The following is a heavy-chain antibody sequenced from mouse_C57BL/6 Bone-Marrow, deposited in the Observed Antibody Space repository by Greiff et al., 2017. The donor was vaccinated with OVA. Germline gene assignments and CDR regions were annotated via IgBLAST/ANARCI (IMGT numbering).Heavy chain of an antibody. D-gene: IGHD1-1*01. J-gene: IGHJ2*01. CDR3: ARRNFITTVVAPYYFDY. V-gene: IGHV1-26*01. Sequence: VQLKESGPELVKPGALVKISCKASGYTFTDYYMNWVKQSHGKSLEWIGDINPNNGGTSYTQKFKGKATLTVDKSSSTASMELRSLTSEDSAVYYCARRNFITTVVAPYYFDYWGQGTTLTVSS. CDR2: INPNNGGT. CDR1: GYTFTDYY.